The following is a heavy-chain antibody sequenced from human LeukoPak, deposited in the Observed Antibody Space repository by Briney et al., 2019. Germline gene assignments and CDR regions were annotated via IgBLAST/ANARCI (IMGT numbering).Heavy chain of an antibody. Sequence: GGSLRLSCAAAGFTFSSYEMNWVRQAPGKGLEWVSYISSSGSTIYYADSVKGRFTISRDNAKNSLYLQMNSLRAEDTAVYHCAREGYSYGYDYWGQGTLVTVSS. D-gene: IGHD5-18*01. CDR3: AREGYSYGYDY. V-gene: IGHV3-48*03. J-gene: IGHJ4*02. CDR1: GFTFSSYE. CDR2: ISSSGSTI.